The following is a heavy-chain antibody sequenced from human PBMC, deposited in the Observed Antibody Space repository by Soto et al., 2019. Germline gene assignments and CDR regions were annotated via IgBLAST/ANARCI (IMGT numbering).Heavy chain of an antibody. V-gene: IGHV3-48*03. CDR1: GFDFRSYE. J-gene: IGHJ3*02. CDR2: IRANDESI. Sequence: VGSLRLSCVASGFDFRSYEMNWVRQAPGKGLEWVSNIRANDESIYYADSVKGRVSVSRDNAKNSLFLEMNSLRVADTAVYYCAREALRDAIDIWGQGTMVTVSS. CDR3: AREALRDAIDI.